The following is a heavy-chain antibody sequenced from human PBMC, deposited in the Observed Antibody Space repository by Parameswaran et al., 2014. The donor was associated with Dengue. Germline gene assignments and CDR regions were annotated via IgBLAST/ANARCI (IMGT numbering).Heavy chain of an antibody. V-gene: IGHV3-23*01. CDR2: ISGSGGST. D-gene: IGHD3-3*01. CDR3: AKKIFGVVSPRGYYFDY. J-gene: IGHJ4*02. Sequence: VRQAPGKGLEWVSAISGSGGSTYYADSVKGRFTISRDNSKNTLYLQMNSLRAEDTAVYYCAKKIFGVVSPRGYYFDYWGQGTLVTVSS.